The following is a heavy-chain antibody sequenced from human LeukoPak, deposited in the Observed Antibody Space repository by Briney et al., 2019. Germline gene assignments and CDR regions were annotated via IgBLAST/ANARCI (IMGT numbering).Heavy chain of an antibody. Sequence: PGGSLRLSCAASGFTFSSYEMNWVRQAPGKGLEGVSYISSSSSYIYYADSVKGRFTISRDNAKNSLYLQMNSLRAEDMALYYCAKDSEQWLKYYFDYWGQGTLVTVSS. CDR2: ISSSSSYI. CDR3: AKDSEQWLKYYFDY. D-gene: IGHD6-19*01. V-gene: IGHV3-21*05. J-gene: IGHJ4*02. CDR1: GFTFSSYE.